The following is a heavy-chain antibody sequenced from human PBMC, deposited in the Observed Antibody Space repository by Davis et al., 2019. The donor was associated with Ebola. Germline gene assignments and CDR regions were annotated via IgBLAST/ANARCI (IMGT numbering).Heavy chain of an antibody. Sequence: GGSLRLSCAASGFTFSSYWMSWVRQAPGKGLEWVSAISGSGGSTYYADSVKGRFTISRDNSKNTLYLQMNSLRAEDTAVYYCARELYYYDSSPGWFDPWGQGTLVTVSS. V-gene: IGHV3-23*01. D-gene: IGHD3-22*01. CDR2: ISGSGGST. CDR1: GFTFSSYW. J-gene: IGHJ5*02. CDR3: ARELYYYDSSPGWFDP.